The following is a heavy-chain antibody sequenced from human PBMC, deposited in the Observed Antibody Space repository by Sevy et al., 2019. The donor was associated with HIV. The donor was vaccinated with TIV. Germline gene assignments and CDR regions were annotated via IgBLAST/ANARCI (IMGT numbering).Heavy chain of an antibody. D-gene: IGHD1-26*01. CDR3: SRCLVGAPRDYDYMDV. V-gene: IGHV1-69*06. CDR1: GGTFSSYA. Sequence: ASVKVSCKASGGTFSSYAISWVRQAPGQGLEWMGGIIPIFGTANYAQKFQGRVTITADKSTSTVYMELSSLRSEDTAVYYCSRCLVGAPRDYDYMDVWGKGTTVTVSS. CDR2: IIPIFGTA. J-gene: IGHJ6*03.